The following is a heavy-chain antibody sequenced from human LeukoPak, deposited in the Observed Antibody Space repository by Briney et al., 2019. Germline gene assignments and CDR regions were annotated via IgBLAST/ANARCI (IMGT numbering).Heavy chain of an antibody. Sequence: KPSETLSLTCTVSGGSIRSYYWSWIRQPPGKGLEYIGYIYYTGSTNYNPSLKSRVTISLDTSKNQFSLELSSVTAADTAVYYCARDRTGEMFWYFELWGRGTLVTVPS. V-gene: IGHV4-59*01. CDR1: GGSIRSYY. CDR2: IYYTGST. J-gene: IGHJ2*01. D-gene: IGHD7-27*01. CDR3: ARDRTGEMFWYFEL.